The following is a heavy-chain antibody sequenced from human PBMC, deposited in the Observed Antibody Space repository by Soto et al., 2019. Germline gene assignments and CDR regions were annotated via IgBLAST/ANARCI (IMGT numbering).Heavy chain of an antibody. J-gene: IGHJ4*02. CDR2: ISWNSDSR. V-gene: IGHV3-9*01. CDR1: GFTFDDYA. D-gene: IGHD4-17*01. Sequence: EVHLVESGGGVAQPGRCLRLSCATSGFTFDDYAMQWVRQAPGKGLEWVSGISWNSDSRGYADSVKGRFTNSRDNDKKPLFLQMNSLRSEDAAFYFCARTTWGYGEPLDSWGQGTLVTISS. CDR3: ARTTWGYGEPLDS.